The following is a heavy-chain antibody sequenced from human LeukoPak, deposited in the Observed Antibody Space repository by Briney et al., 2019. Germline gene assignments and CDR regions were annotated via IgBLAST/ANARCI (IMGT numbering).Heavy chain of an antibody. D-gene: IGHD2/OR15-2a*01. CDR3: ARERMSAFDI. J-gene: IGHJ3*02. CDR1: GFAFSTYS. Sequence: GGSLRLSCAASGFAFSTYSMNWVRQAPGKGLEWVSYISSSSSSIYYADSVEGRFTISRDNAKTSLYLQMNSLRAEDTAVYYCARERMSAFDIWGQGTMVTVSS. V-gene: IGHV3-48*04. CDR2: ISSSSSSI.